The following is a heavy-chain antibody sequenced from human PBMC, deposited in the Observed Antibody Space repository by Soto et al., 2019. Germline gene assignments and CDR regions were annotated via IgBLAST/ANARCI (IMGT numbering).Heavy chain of an antibody. CDR3: ARVGRLGGTPYYFDY. CDR2: IYYSGST. Sequence: QLQLQESGPGLVKPSETLSLTCTVSGGSISTNTYYWGWIRQPPGKGLEWIGSIYYSGSTYYNPSLKSRVTSSADTSKNPFPLMLSSVTAADTAVYHCARVGRLGGTPYYFDYWGQGTLVTVSS. J-gene: IGHJ4*02. V-gene: IGHV4-39*01. D-gene: IGHD1-26*01. CDR1: GGSISTNTYY.